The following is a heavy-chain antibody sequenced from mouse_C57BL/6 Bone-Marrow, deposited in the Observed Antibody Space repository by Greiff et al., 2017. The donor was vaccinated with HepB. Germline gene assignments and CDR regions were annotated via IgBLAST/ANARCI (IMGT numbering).Heavy chain of an antibody. CDR3: ARGGYGNYFAY. J-gene: IGHJ3*01. Sequence: VQLQQSGPVLVKPGASVKMSCKASGYTFTDYYMNWVKQSHGKSLEWIGVINPYNGGTSYNQKFKGKATLTVDKSSSTAYMELNSLTSEDSAVYYCARGGYGNYFAYWGQGTLVTVSA. CDR2: INPYNGGT. V-gene: IGHV1-19*01. D-gene: IGHD2-1*01. CDR1: GYTFTDYY.